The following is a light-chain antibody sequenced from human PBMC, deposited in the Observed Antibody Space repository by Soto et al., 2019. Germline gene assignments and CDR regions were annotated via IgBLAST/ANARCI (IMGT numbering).Light chain of an antibody. CDR2: DAS. CDR1: QSVSTY. V-gene: IGKV3-11*01. Sequence: IVLTQSPATLSLSPGERATLSCRASQSVSTYLAWYQQKRGQAPRLLIYDASNRATGIPARFSGSGSGTYFFLCSSCLEPEDFAFYYCQQRRDWPPGTFGQGTKVEIK. J-gene: IGKJ1*01. CDR3: QQRRDWPPGT.